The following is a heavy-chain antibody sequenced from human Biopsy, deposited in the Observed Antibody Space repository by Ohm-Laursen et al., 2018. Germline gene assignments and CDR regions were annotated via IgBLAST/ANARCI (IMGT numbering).Heavy chain of an antibody. CDR1: GDSINGGRYY. V-gene: IGHV4-31*11. J-gene: IGHJ4*02. CDR2: IFYSANT. CDR3: ARLGSGDYFPTFFDF. D-gene: IGHD5-12*01. Sequence: TLSLICAVSGDSINGGRYYWNWIRHPPGKGLEWIGNIFYSANTYYNPSLKSRVTISVDTSKNQFSLKLSSVTAADTAVYYCARLGSGDYFPTFFDFWGQGALVTVSS.